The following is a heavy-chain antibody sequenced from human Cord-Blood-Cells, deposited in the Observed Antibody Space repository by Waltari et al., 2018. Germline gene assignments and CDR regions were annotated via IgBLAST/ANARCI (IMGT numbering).Heavy chain of an antibody. CDR3: ARGSDSKTFDY. Sequence: QVQLQQWGAGLLKPSETLSLTCAVYGGSFSGYYWSWIRQPPGKGLEWIGEINHSGSNNYNPSLQSRVTISVDTSKNQFSLKLSSVTAADTAVYYCARGSDSKTFDYWGQGTLVTVAS. D-gene: IGHD2-15*01. CDR1: GGSFSGYY. J-gene: IGHJ4*02. CDR2: INHSGSN. V-gene: IGHV4-34*01.